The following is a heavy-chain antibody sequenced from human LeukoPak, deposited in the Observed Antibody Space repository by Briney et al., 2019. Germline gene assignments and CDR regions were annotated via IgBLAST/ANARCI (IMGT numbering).Heavy chain of an antibody. CDR1: GFTFSSYG. Sequence: PGGSLRLSCAASGFTFSSYGMHWVRQAPGKGLEWVAVISYDGSNKYYADSVKGRFTISRDNSKNTLYLQMNSLRAEDTAVYYCAKVVTTSGHDYWGQGTLVTVSS. D-gene: IGHD4-11*01. J-gene: IGHJ4*02. CDR2: ISYDGSNK. V-gene: IGHV3-30*18. CDR3: AKVVTTSGHDY.